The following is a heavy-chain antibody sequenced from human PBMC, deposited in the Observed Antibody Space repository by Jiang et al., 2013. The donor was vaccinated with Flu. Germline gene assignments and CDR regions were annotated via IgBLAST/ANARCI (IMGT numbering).Heavy chain of an antibody. Sequence: GAEVKKPGESLRISCKGFGYRFTNNWITWVRQMPGKGLEWIGRIDPSNSYINYNPSFQDHVTISVDKSIGTAYLQWSRLKASDTAIYYCARRPDSSEWDGPLGYWGQGTLVTVSS. D-gene: IGHD6-19*01. CDR1: GYRFTNNW. CDR2: IDPSNSYI. J-gene: IGHJ4*02. CDR3: ARRPDSSEWDGPLGY. V-gene: IGHV5-10-1*01.